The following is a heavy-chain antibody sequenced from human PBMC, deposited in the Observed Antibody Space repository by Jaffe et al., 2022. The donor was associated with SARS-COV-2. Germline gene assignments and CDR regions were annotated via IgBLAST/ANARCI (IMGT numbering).Heavy chain of an antibody. CDR2: IHISGTI. CDR1: GGSISSGSFY. CDR3: VKDGPWGVYQLPNIDAFHV. Sequence: QVQLQESGPGLVKPSQTLTLTCTVSGGSISSGSFYWSWIRQPAGKGLECIGRIHISGTIDYNPSLKSRVTISIDASKNQFSLKLSSVTAADTAVYYCVKDGPWGVYQLPNIDAFHVWGQGTKVTVSS. J-gene: IGHJ3*01. D-gene: IGHD2-2*01. V-gene: IGHV4-61*02.